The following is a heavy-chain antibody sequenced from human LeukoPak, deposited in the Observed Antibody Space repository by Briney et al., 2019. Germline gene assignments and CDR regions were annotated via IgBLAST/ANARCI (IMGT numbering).Heavy chain of an antibody. J-gene: IGHJ4*02. CDR2: IYSSGST. Sequence: SETLSLTCTVSGGSISSYYWSWIRQPPDKGLDWIGYIYSSGSTNYNPSLKSRVTISVDTSKNQFSLNLSSVTAADTAVYYCARDLLSTAGYFDYWGQGTLVTVSS. CDR3: ARDLLSTAGYFDY. V-gene: IGHV4-59*01. D-gene: IGHD6-19*01. CDR1: GGSISSYY.